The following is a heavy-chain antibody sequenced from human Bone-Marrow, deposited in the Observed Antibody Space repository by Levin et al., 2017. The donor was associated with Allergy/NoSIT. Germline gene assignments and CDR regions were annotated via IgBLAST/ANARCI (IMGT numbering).Heavy chain of an antibody. J-gene: IGHJ3*02. Sequence: SQTLSLTCTVSGAAIRRGGYYWSWIRQHPGKGLEWIGYIYHSGSTYYNPSLKSRVMISIDTSDNQFSLKLSSVTAADTAVYYCARDRGPHSGDYYGSAFDIWGQGTVVIVSS. CDR1: GAAIRRGGYY. D-gene: IGHD1-26*01. V-gene: IGHV4-31*02. CDR2: IYHSGST. CDR3: ARDRGPHSGDYYGSAFDI.